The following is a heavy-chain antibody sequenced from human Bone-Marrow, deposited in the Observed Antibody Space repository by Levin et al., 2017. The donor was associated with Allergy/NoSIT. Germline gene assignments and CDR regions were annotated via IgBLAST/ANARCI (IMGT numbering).Heavy chain of an antibody. V-gene: IGHV4-59*01. CDR1: GGSISSYY. CDR3: ARDLGRSSWYAGWFDP. Sequence: SETLSLTCTVSGGSISSYYWSWIRQPPGKGLEWIGYIYYSGSTNYNPSLKSRVTISVDTSKNQFSLKLSSVTAADTAVYYCARDLGRSSWYAGWFDPWGQGTLVTVSS. J-gene: IGHJ5*02. D-gene: IGHD6-13*01. CDR2: IYYSGST.